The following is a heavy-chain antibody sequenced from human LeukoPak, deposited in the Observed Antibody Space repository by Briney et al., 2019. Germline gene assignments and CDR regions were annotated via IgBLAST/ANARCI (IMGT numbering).Heavy chain of an antibody. CDR1: GFTFSSYG. V-gene: IGHV3-33*01. CDR2: IWYDGSNE. J-gene: IGHJ3*02. Sequence: PGRSLRLSCAASGFTFSSYGMHWLRQAPGKGLEWLTIIWYDGSNEYYVDSVRGRFTISRDNSKNTLYLQMNSLRAEDTAVYYCARETGICATPNSCDDAFDIWGQGTMVTVSS. CDR3: ARETGICATPNSCDDAFDI. D-gene: IGHD2-15*01.